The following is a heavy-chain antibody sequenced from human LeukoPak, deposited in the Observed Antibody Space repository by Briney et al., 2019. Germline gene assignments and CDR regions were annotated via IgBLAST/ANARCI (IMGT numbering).Heavy chain of an antibody. Sequence: ASVKVSCTASGYTFTSYGISWVRQAPGQGLEWMGWISAYNGNTNYAQKLQGRVTMTTDTSTSTAYMELRSLRSDDTAVYYCARDGLWFGELLPDYWGQGTLVTVSS. CDR1: GYTFTSYG. CDR2: ISAYNGNT. CDR3: ARDGLWFGELLPDY. D-gene: IGHD3-10*01. J-gene: IGHJ4*02. V-gene: IGHV1-18*01.